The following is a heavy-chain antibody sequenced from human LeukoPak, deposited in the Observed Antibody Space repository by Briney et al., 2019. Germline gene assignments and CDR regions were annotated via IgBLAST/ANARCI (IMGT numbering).Heavy chain of an antibody. J-gene: IGHJ4*02. Sequence: RRCLRLSSAASGFTFSSYAMKSVRQALGNGLEWVAVISYDGSNKYYAESVKGRFTISRDNSNNTLYLQMNSLRAEDTAVYYCARYVGQQRVLGYFDYWSRGTLVTVSA. CDR3: ARYVGQQRVLGYFDY. D-gene: IGHD6-13*01. CDR2: ISYDGSNK. CDR1: GFTFSSYA. V-gene: IGHV3-30*04.